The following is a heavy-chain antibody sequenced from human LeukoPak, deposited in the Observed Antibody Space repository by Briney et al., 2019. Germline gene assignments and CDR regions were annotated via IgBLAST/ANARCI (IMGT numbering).Heavy chain of an antibody. CDR2: IYHSGST. Sequence: SETLSLTCTVSGCSISSYYWSWIRQPPGKGLEWIGYIYHSGSTKYNPSLKSRVTMSVDTSKNQFSLKMSSVTAADTAVYYCARPRYSSGWYDYWGQGTLVTVSS. D-gene: IGHD6-19*01. J-gene: IGHJ4*02. CDR1: GCSISSYY. CDR3: ARPRYSSGWYDY. V-gene: IGHV4-59*01.